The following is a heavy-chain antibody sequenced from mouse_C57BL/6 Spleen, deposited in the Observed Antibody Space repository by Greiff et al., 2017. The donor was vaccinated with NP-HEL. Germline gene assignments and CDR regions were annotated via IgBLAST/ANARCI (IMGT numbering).Heavy chain of an antibody. Sequence: VKLQESGAELVRPGASVTLSCKASGYTFTDYEMHWVKQTPVHGLEWIGAIDPETGGTAYNQKFKGKAILTADKSSSTAYMELRSLTSEDSAVYYCTGWLRYFDYWGQGTTLTVSS. CDR2: IDPETGGT. CDR1: GYTFTDYE. CDR3: TGWLRYFDY. D-gene: IGHD2-2*01. V-gene: IGHV1-15*01. J-gene: IGHJ2*01.